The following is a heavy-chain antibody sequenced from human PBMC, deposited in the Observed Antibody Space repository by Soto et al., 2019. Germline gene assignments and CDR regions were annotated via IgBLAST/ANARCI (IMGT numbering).Heavy chain of an antibody. Sequence: SENLSLTCAVYGGSFSGYYWTWIRQPPGTGLEWIGEINHSGSTNYNPSLKSRVTMSVDTSKNHFSLRLSSVSAADTAVYYCARYKRLIVDSWGRGTLVTVSS. J-gene: IGHJ4*02. CDR2: INHSGST. CDR3: ARYKRLIVDS. D-gene: IGHD3-22*01. V-gene: IGHV4-34*01. CDR1: GGSFSGYY.